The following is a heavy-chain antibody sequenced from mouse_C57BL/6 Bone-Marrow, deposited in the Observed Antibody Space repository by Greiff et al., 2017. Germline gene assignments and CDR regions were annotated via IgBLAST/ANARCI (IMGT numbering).Heavy chain of an antibody. V-gene: IGHV1-64*01. D-gene: IGHD2-4*01. J-gene: IGHJ4*01. Sequence: QVQLQQPGAELVKPGASVKLSCKASGYTFTNYWMHWVKQRPGQGLEWIGMMHPNGGSPDYNEKFKSEATLSVDKSSRTAYMDISSLTSEDSAVYYCARAYDYDDYTVDYWGQGTSVTVSS. CDR1: GYTFTNYW. CDR3: ARAYDYDDYTVDY. CDR2: MHPNGGSP.